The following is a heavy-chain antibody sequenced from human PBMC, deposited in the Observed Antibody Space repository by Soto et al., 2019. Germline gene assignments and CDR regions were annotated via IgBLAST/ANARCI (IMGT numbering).Heavy chain of an antibody. Sequence: GGSLRLSCAASGFTFSSYGMHWVRQAPGKGLEWVAVIWYDGSNKYYADSVKGRFTISRDNSKNTLYLQMNSLRAEDTAVYYCARGLGHDYGDYGDYYYYGMDVWGQGTTVTVSS. V-gene: IGHV3-33*01. CDR2: IWYDGSNK. J-gene: IGHJ6*02. CDR1: GFTFSSYG. CDR3: ARGLGHDYGDYGDYYYYGMDV. D-gene: IGHD4-17*01.